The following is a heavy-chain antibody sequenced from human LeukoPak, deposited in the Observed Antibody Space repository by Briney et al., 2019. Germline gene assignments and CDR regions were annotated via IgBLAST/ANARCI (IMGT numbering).Heavy chain of an antibody. V-gene: IGHV3-21*01. CDR3: ARDHHIVVVTAIENDAFDI. CDR2: ISSSSRYI. D-gene: IGHD2-21*02. Sequence: GGSLPVSCAASGFTFSSYSMNWVRQAPGKGLEWVSSISSSSRYIYYADSVKGRFTISRDNAKNSLYLQMNSLRAEDTAVYYCARDHHIVVVTAIENDAFDIWGQGTTVPDSS. J-gene: IGHJ3*02. CDR1: GFTFSSYS.